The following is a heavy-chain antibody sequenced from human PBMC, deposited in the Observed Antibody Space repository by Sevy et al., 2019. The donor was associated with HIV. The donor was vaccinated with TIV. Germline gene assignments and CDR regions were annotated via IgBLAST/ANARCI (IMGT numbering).Heavy chain of an antibody. CDR1: GYTFTGQY. D-gene: IGHD5-18*01. J-gene: IGHJ4*02. CDR3: SRDLRLRGYSYGCLDY. CDR2: INPNSGDT. Sequence: ASVKVSCKASGYTFTGQYIHWVRQAPGQGLEWMGWINPNSGDTNYAQEFQGRVTMTRDTSITMAYMELSGLNSDDTAVYYCSRDLRLRGYSYGCLDYWGQGSLVTVSS. V-gene: IGHV1-2*02.